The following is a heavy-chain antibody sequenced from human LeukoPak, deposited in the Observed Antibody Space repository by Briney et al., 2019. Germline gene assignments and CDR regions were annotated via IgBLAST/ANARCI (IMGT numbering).Heavy chain of an antibody. CDR1: GFSFSNYG. Sequence: GGSLRLSCAASGFSFSNYGMHWVRQAPGKGLEWVALIWYDGSNKYYADSVKGRFTISRDNSKNTLYLQMNSLRVEDTAVYYCAKDHEDDILAYYFDYWGQGTLVTVSS. CDR3: AKDHEDDILAYYFDY. J-gene: IGHJ4*02. D-gene: IGHD3-9*01. CDR2: IWYDGSNK. V-gene: IGHV3-30*02.